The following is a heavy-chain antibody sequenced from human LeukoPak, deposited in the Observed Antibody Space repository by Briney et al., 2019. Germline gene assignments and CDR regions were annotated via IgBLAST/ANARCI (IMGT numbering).Heavy chain of an antibody. CDR3: AKAGAPVVPAATYFDY. CDR2: ISGSGGST. Sequence: GGSLRLSCAASGFTFSSYAMSWVRQAPGKGLEWVSAISGSGGSTYYADSVKGRFTISRDNSKNTLYLQMNSLRAEDTAVYYCAKAGAPVVPAATYFDYWGQGTLVTVSS. CDR1: GFTFSSYA. V-gene: IGHV3-23*01. J-gene: IGHJ4*02. D-gene: IGHD2-2*01.